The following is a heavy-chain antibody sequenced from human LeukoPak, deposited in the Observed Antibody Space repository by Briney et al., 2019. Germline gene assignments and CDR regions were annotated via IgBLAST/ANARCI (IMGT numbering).Heavy chain of an antibody. D-gene: IGHD6-19*01. CDR1: GFTFSSYA. Sequence: GGSLRLSCAASGFTFSSYAMSWVRQAPGKGMEWVSAISGSGGSTYYADSVKGRFTISRDNSKNTLYLQMNSLRAEDTAVYYCAKGGRHSSGWYFDYWGQGTLVTVSS. CDR3: AKGGRHSSGWYFDY. J-gene: IGHJ4*02. CDR2: ISGSGGST. V-gene: IGHV3-23*01.